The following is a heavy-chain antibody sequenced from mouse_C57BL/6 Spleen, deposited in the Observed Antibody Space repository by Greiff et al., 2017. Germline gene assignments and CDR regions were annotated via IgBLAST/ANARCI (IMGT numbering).Heavy chain of an antibody. CDR2: IYPSDSET. D-gene: IGHD2-1*01. J-gene: IGHJ2*01. CDR3: AREPRYGNLDY. V-gene: IGHV1-61*01. Sequence: QVHVKQPGAELVRPGSSVKLSCKASGYTFTSYWMDWVKQRPGQGLEWIGNIYPSDSETHYNQKFKDKATLTVDKSSSTAYMQLSSLTSEDSAVYYCAREPRYGNLDYWGQGTTLTVSS. CDR1: GYTFTSYW.